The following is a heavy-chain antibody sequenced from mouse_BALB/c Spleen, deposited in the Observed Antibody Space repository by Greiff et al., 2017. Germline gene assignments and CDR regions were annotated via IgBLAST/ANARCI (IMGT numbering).Heavy chain of an antibody. CDR2: ISSGSSTI. Sequence: EVKVEESGGGLVQPGGSRKLSCAASGFTFSSFGMHWVRQAPEKGLEWVAYISSGSSTIYYADTVKGRFTISRDNPKNTLFLQMTSLRSEDTAMYYCARADDYDGYAMDYWGQGTSVTVSS. D-gene: IGHD2-4*01. CDR3: ARADDYDGYAMDY. J-gene: IGHJ4*01. V-gene: IGHV5-17*02. CDR1: GFTFSSFG.